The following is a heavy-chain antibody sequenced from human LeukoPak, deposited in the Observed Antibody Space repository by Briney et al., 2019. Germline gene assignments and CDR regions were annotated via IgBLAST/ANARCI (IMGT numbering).Heavy chain of an antibody. J-gene: IGHJ6*03. CDR2: INWNGGST. CDR1: GFTFDDYG. D-gene: IGHD6-13*01. CDR3: ARSLAAAGTWYYYYYMDV. V-gene: IGHV3-20*04. Sequence: PGGSLRLSCAASGFTFDDYGMSWVRQAPGKGLEWVSGINWNGGSTGYADSVKGRFTISRDNAKNSLYLQMNSLRAEDTALYYCARSLAAAGTWYYYYYMDVWGKGTTVTVSS.